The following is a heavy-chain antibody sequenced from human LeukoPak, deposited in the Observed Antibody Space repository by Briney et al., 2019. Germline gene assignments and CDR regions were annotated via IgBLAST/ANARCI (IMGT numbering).Heavy chain of an antibody. CDR1: GGSISSYY. J-gene: IGHJ4*02. CDR2: IYYSGST. V-gene: IGHV4-59*01. CDR3: ASGVPFGAIKV. Sequence: SETLSLTCTVSGGSISSYYWSWIRQPPGKGLEWIGYIYYSGSTNYNPSLKSRVTISVDTSRNQFSLKLSSVTAADTAVYYCASGVPFGAIKVWGQGTLVTVSS. D-gene: IGHD1-26*01.